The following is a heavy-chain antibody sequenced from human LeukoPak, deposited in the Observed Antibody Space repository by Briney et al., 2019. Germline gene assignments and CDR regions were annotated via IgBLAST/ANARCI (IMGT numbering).Heavy chain of an antibody. J-gene: IGHJ6*02. Sequence: ASVKVSCKASGYTFTSYGISWVRQAPGQGLEWMGWISAYNGNTNYAQKLQGRVTMTTDTSTSTAYMELRSLRSDDTAVYYCARGGDCSSTSCYNPLDYYYGMDVWGQGTTVTVSS. CDR2: ISAYNGNT. CDR3: ARGGDCSSTSCYNPLDYYYGMDV. V-gene: IGHV1-18*01. D-gene: IGHD2-2*02. CDR1: GYTFTSYG.